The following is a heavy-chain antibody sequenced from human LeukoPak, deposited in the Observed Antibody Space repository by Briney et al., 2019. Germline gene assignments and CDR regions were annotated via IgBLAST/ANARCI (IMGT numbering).Heavy chain of an antibody. CDR3: ARDHWRGLTTVTAYGMDV. Sequence: ASVKVSCKASGYTFTSYGISWVRQAPGQGLEWMGWISVYNGNINYAPKIQDRVTVTADTSTDTAYMELKSLRSDDTAVYYCARDHWRGLTTVTAYGMDVWGQGTTVTVSS. D-gene: IGHD4-17*01. V-gene: IGHV1-18*04. CDR1: GYTFTSYG. J-gene: IGHJ6*02. CDR2: ISVYNGNI.